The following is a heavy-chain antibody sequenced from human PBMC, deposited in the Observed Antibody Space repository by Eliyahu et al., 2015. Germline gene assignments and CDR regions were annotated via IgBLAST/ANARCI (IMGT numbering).Heavy chain of an antibody. CDR3: ARDHLRGFLD. V-gene: IGHV4-59*01. Sequence: QVQLQESGPGLVKPSETLSLTCTVXGXSISSYYWSWIRQPPGKGLEWIGYIYYSGSTNYNPSLKSRVTISVDTSKNQFSLKLSSVTAADTAVYYCARDHLRGFLDWGQGTLVTVSS. J-gene: IGHJ4*02. CDR2: IYYSGST. D-gene: IGHD5/OR15-5a*01. CDR1: GXSISSYY.